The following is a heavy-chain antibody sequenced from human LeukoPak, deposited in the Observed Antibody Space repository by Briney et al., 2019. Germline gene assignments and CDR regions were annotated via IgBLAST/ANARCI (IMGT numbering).Heavy chain of an antibody. J-gene: IGHJ5*02. Sequence: PGGSLRLSCAASGFTFSDYYMSWIRQAPGKGLEWVSYISSSGRTMYYADSVKGRFTISRENAKNSLYLQMNSLRAEDTAVYYCARDSGYSYGAFDPWGQGTLVTVSS. V-gene: IGHV3-11*04. CDR2: ISSSGRTM. CDR1: GFTFSDYY. CDR3: ARDSGYSYGAFDP. D-gene: IGHD5-18*01.